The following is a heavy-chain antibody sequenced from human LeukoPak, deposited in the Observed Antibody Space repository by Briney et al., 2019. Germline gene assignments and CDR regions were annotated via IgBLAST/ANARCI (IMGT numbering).Heavy chain of an antibody. CDR1: GYTLTELS. CDR3: ATGYGPMVQGVIIYY. J-gene: IGHJ4*02. CDR2: FDPEDGET. V-gene: IGHV1-24*01. D-gene: IGHD3-10*01. Sequence: ASVKVSCKVSGYTLTELSMHWVRQAPGKGLEWMGGFDPEDGETIYAQKFQGRVTMTEDSSTDTAYMELSSLRSEDTAVYYCATGYGPMVQGVIIYYWGQGTLVTISS.